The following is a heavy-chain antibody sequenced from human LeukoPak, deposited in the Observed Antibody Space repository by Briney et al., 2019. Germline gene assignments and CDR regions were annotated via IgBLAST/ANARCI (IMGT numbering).Heavy chain of an antibody. CDR3: ARHKHYYDSSGYYYGGNYFDY. Sequence: PSETLSLTCTVSGGSISSSSYYWGWLRQPPGKGLEWIGSIYYSGSTYYNPSLKSRVTISVDTSKNQFSLKLSSVTAADTAVYYCARHKHYYDSSGYYYGGNYFDYWGQGTLVTVSS. CDR1: GGSISSSSYY. V-gene: IGHV4-39*01. CDR2: IYYSGST. D-gene: IGHD3-22*01. J-gene: IGHJ4*02.